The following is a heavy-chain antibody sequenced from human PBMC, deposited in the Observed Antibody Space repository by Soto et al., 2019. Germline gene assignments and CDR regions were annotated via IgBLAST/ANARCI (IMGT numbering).Heavy chain of an antibody. CDR1: GGSISSSNW. D-gene: IGHD6-19*01. CDR3: ARVAVAGTRVDY. J-gene: IGHJ4*02. V-gene: IGHV4-4*02. CDR2: MYHSGST. Sequence: QVQLQESGPGLVKPSGTLSLTCAVSGGSISSSNWWSWVRQPPGKGLEWIGEMYHSGSTNYNPSLQRRVTISVDKSKNQFSLKLSAVTAADTAVYYCARVAVAGTRVDYWGQGTLLTVSS.